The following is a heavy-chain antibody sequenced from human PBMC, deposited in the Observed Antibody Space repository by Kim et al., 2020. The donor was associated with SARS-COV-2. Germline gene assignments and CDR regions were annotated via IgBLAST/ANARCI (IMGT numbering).Heavy chain of an antibody. CDR2: IYSGGST. Sequence: GGSLRLSCAASGFTVSSNYMSWVRQAPGKGLEWVSVIYSGGSTYYADYVEGRFTMSRDNSKNTLNLQMNSLRAEDTAVYYCARVWRLYGHIVYWCQGTL. J-gene: IGHJ4*02. CDR3: ARVWRLYGHIVY. V-gene: IGHV3-53*01. D-gene: IGHD3-16*02. CDR1: GFTVSSNY.